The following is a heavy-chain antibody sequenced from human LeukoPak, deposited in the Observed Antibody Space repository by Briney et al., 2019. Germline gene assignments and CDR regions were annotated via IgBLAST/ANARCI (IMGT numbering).Heavy chain of an antibody. D-gene: IGHD2-15*01. CDR2: IYYSGST. CDR3: AVGYCSGGSCSHAFDI. CDR1: GGSISSYY. V-gene: IGHV4-59*01. Sequence: PSETLSLTCTVSGGSISSYYWSWIRQPPGKGLEWIGYIYYSGSTNYNPSFKSRVTISVDTSKNQFSLKLSSVTAADTAVYYCAVGYCSGGSCSHAFDIWGQGTMVTVSS. J-gene: IGHJ3*02.